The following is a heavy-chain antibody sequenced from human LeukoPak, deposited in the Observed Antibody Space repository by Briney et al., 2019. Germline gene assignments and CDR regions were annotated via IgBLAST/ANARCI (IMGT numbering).Heavy chain of an antibody. CDR3: ARGSSSWYYFDY. D-gene: IGHD6-13*01. CDR2: ILYDGRNK. V-gene: IGHV3-30-3*01. J-gene: IGHJ4*02. Sequence: QPGGSLRLSCAASGFTFSNYAMHWVRQAPGEGLEGVAFILYDGRNKYYADSVEGRCTISRDNSKNTLYLQMNSLRVEDTAVYYCARGSSSWYYFDYWGQGTLVTVSS. CDR1: GFTFSNYA.